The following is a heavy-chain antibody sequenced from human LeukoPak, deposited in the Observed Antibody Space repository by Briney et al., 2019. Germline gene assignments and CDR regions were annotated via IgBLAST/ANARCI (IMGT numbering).Heavy chain of an antibody. CDR2: IRTKAFGGTT. CDR3: TGDLVP. D-gene: IGHD3-16*01. J-gene: IGHJ5*02. V-gene: IGHV3-49*04. Sequence: RSLRLSCTASGFTFGDSAMSWVRQAPGKGLEWVGLIRTKAFGGTTQYAASVEGRFIISRDDSKSIAYLQMNSLETEDTAVYYCTGDLVPWGQGTLVTVSS. CDR1: GFTFGDSA.